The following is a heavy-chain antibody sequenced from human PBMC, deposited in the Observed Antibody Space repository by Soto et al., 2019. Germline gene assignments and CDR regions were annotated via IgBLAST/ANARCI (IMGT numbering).Heavy chain of an antibody. Sequence: SETLSLTCTVSGGSISSYYWSWIRQPPGKGLEWIGYIYYSGSTNYNPSLKSRVTISVDTSKNQFSLKLSSVTAADTAVYYCARQRERSGYEYYYYYYMDVWGKGTTVTVSS. CDR1: GGSISSYY. V-gene: IGHV4-59*08. CDR2: IYYSGST. CDR3: ARQRERSGYEYYYYYYMDV. D-gene: IGHD5-12*01. J-gene: IGHJ6*03.